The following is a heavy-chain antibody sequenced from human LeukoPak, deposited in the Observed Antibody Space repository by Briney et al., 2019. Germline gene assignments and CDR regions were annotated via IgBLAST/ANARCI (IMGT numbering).Heavy chain of an antibody. J-gene: IGHJ4*02. D-gene: IGHD6-19*01. Sequence: PGGSLRLSCAASGFTFSNYWMNWVRQAPGKGLVWVSRINSDGSITNYADSVKGRFTISRDNAKNTLYLQMNSMRAEDTAVYYCSRDPAAVAGNFEYWGQGTLVTVSS. CDR3: SRDPAAVAGNFEY. CDR1: GFTFSNYW. CDR2: INSDGSIT. V-gene: IGHV3-74*01.